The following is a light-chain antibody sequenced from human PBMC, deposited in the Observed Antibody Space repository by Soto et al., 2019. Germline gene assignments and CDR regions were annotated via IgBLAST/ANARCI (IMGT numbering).Light chain of an antibody. CDR1: QSVSSY. V-gene: IGKV3-11*01. CDR3: QQRSNWPPYT. J-gene: IGKJ2*01. Sequence: EIVLTQSPATLSLSPGERATLSCRASQSVSSYLAWYQQKPGRAPRLLIYDASNRATGIPARFSGSGSGTDFTLTISSLEPEDFAVYCCQQRSNWPPYTFGQGTKLEIK. CDR2: DAS.